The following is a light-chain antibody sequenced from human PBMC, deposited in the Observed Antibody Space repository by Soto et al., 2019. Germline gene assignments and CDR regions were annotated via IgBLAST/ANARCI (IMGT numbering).Light chain of an antibody. J-gene: IGKJ5*01. V-gene: IGKV3-11*01. CDR2: GAS. CDR3: QQYTGPPTT. CDR1: QSVSRH. Sequence: EILLTQSPATLSLSPGERATLSCRASQSVSRHLAWYQQKPGQAPRLLIYGASTRAAGIPDRFSGSGSGTDFTLTITRLEPEDSAVYFCQQYTGPPTTFGQGTRLEI.